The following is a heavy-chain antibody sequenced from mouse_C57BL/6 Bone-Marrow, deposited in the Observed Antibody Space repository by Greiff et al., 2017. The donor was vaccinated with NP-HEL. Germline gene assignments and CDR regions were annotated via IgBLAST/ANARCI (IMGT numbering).Heavy chain of an antibody. CDR1: GYTFTSYG. V-gene: IGHV1-81*01. D-gene: IGHD1-1*01. CDR3: APLRLYAMDY. Sequence: LQESGAELARPGASVKLSCKASGYTFTSYGISWVKQRTGQGLEWIGEIYPRSGNTYYNEKFKGKATLTADKSSSTAYMELRSLTSEDSAVYFCAPLRLYAMDYWGQGTSVTVSS. CDR2: IYPRSGNT. J-gene: IGHJ4*01.